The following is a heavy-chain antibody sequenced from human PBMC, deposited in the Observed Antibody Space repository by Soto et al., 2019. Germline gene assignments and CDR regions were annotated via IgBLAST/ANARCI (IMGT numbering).Heavy chain of an antibody. J-gene: IGHJ5*02. V-gene: IGHV3-30-3*01. CDR2: ISYDGSNK. CDR3: ARDNWFDP. Sequence: GGSLRLSCAASGFTFSSYAMHWVRQAPGKGLEWVAVISYDGSNKYYADSVKGRFTISRDNSKNTLYLQMNSLRAEDTAVYYCARDNWFDPWGQGTLVTVSS. CDR1: GFTFSSYA.